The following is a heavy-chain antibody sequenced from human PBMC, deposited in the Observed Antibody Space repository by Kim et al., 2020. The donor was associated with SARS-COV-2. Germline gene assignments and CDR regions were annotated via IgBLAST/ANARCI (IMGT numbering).Heavy chain of an antibody. V-gene: IGHV3-15*01. CDR2: IKSNNDGGTT. Sequence: GGSLRLSCAASGFTVSDAWMSWVRQAPGKGLEWVGHIKSNNDGGTTEYAAPVKGRFTISRDDSKSTLYLQMNSLRTEDTAIYYCTTEDDSLGYYHIIHYYKRHVWGQGTTATVSS. CDR1: GFTVSDAW. D-gene: IGHD3-22*01. J-gene: IGHJ6*03. CDR3: TTEDDSLGYYHIIHYYKRHV.